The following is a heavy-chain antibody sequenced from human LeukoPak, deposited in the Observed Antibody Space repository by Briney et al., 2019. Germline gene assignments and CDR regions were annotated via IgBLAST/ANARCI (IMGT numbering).Heavy chain of an antibody. Sequence: GGSLRLSCAASGFTFSSYWMHWVRQAPGKGLVWVSRINSDGSSTSYADSVKGRFTISRDNAKNTLYLQMNSLRAKDTAVYYCARVAEDIVVVPAARRYYYYGMDVWGQGTTVTVSS. CDR3: ARVAEDIVVVPAARRYYYYGMDV. V-gene: IGHV3-74*01. J-gene: IGHJ6*02. D-gene: IGHD2-2*01. CDR2: INSDGSST. CDR1: GFTFSSYW.